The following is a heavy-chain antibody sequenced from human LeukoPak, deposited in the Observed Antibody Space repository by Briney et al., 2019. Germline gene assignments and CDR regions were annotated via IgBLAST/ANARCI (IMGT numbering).Heavy chain of an antibody. J-gene: IGHJ4*02. Sequence: PGGSLRLSCAASGFTFSHYPMHWVRQSPVTGLEWVAVTSWDGSENHYADSVRGRFTISRDNAKNSLYLQMNSLRAEDTAVYYCVVRSTNTDFDYWGQGTLVTVSS. CDR2: TSWDGSEN. V-gene: IGHV3-30*04. CDR1: GFTFSHYP. CDR3: VVRSTNTDFDY. D-gene: IGHD3-10*01.